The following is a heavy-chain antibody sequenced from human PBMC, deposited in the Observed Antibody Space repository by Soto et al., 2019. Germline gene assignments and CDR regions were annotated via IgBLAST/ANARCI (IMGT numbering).Heavy chain of an antibody. D-gene: IGHD6-6*01. CDR1: GFTFDDYA. J-gene: IGHJ4*02. Sequence: EVQLVESGGGLAQPGRSLRLSCAASGFTFDDYAMHWVRQAPGKGLEWVSGISWNSGSIGYADSVKGRFTISRDNAKNSLYLQMNSLRAEDTALYYCAKSGYSSSSGFDYWGQGTLVIVSS. CDR3: AKSGYSSSSGFDY. CDR2: ISWNSGSI. V-gene: IGHV3-9*01.